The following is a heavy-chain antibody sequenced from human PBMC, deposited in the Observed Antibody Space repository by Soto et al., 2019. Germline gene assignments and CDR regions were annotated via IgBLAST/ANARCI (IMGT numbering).Heavy chain of an antibody. Sequence: QVQLVQSGAEVKKPGSSVKVSCKASGGTFSSYAISWVRQAPGQGLEWMGGIIPIFGTANYAQKFQGRVTITADESTSTAYMELSSLRSEDTAVYYCARSLTYYYDSGSYYTYYYYGMDAWGQGTTVTVSS. J-gene: IGHJ6*02. CDR1: GGTFSSYA. CDR3: ARSLTYYYDSGSYYTYYYYGMDA. D-gene: IGHD3-10*01. V-gene: IGHV1-69*01. CDR2: IIPIFGTA.